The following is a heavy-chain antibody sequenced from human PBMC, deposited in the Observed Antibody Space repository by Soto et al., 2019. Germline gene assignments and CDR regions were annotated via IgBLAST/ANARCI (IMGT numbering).Heavy chain of an antibody. CDR1: GFTFSSYG. J-gene: IGHJ4*02. CDR3: AKVRDILTGLIGFFDY. V-gene: IGHV3-30*18. Sequence: QPGGSLRLSCAASGFTFSSYGMHWVRQAPGKGLEWVAVISYDGSNKYYADSVKGRFTISRDNSKNTLYLQMNSLRAEDTAVYYCAKVRDILTGLIGFFDYWGQGTLVTVSS. CDR2: ISYDGSNK. D-gene: IGHD3-9*01.